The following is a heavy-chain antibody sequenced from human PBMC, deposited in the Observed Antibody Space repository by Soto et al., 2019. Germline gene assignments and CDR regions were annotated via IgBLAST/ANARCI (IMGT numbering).Heavy chain of an antibody. J-gene: IGHJ3*02. D-gene: IGHD2-15*01. CDR2: IYTSGST. CDR1: GGSISSYY. V-gene: IGHV4-4*07. CDR3: ARLGYCSGGSCYSFAFDI. Sequence: SETLSLTCTVSGGSISSYYWSWIRQPAGKGLEWIGRIYTSGSTNYNPSLKSRVTMSVDTSKNQLSLKLSSVTAADTAVYYCARLGYCSGGSCYSFAFDIWGQGTMVTVSS.